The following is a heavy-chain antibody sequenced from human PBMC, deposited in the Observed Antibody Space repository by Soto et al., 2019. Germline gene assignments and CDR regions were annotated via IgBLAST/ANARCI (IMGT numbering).Heavy chain of an antibody. Sequence: GASVKVSCKASGYTFISYDINWVRQATGQGLEWMGWMNPNSGNTGYAQKFQGRVTMTRNTSISTAYMELSGLRSEDTAVYYCARGQEYLGAFDIWGQGTMVTVSS. CDR1: GYTFISYD. CDR3: ARGQEYLGAFDI. V-gene: IGHV1-8*01. CDR2: MNPNSGNT. J-gene: IGHJ3*02. D-gene: IGHD3-16*01.